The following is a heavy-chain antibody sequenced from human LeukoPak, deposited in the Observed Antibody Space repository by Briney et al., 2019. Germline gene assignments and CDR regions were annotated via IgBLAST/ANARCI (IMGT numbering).Heavy chain of an antibody. D-gene: IGHD6-13*01. Sequence: PGGSLRLSCAALGFTFSSYWMSWVRQAPGKGLEWVANIKQDGSEKYYVDSVKGRFTISRDNAKNSLYLQMNSLRAGDTAVYYCATGPGYSSSWWGQGTLVTVSS. CDR2: IKQDGSEK. CDR3: ATGPGYSSSW. CDR1: GFTFSSYW. V-gene: IGHV3-7*01. J-gene: IGHJ4*02.